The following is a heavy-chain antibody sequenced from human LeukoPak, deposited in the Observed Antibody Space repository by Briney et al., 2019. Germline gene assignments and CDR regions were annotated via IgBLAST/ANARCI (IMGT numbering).Heavy chain of an antibody. Sequence: ASVKVSCKASGGTFSSYATSWVRQAPGQGLEWMGGIIPIFGTANYAQKFQGRVTITADESTSTAYMELSSLRSEDTAVYYCAREYLSPPSSGSYFPFDYWGQGTLVTVSS. V-gene: IGHV1-69*01. CDR2: IIPIFGTA. CDR3: AREYLSPPSSGSYFPFDY. D-gene: IGHD1-26*01. CDR1: GGTFSSYA. J-gene: IGHJ4*02.